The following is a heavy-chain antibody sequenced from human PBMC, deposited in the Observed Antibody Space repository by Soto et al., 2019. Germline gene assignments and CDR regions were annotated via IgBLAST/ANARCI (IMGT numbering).Heavy chain of an antibody. V-gene: IGHV3-30*04. CDR3: SRTRNGGVADSFDS. CDR2: ISRDGSYI. J-gene: IGHJ5*01. D-gene: IGHD3-3*01. Sequence: PGGSLRLSCAASGFTFSRHAIHWVRLTPGRGLEWVLAISRDGSYIYYTDSVKGRFTVSRDNSNNNVFVQMNRLIPDDTALYFCSRTRNGGVADSFDSWGQGTRVTISS. CDR1: GFTFSRHA.